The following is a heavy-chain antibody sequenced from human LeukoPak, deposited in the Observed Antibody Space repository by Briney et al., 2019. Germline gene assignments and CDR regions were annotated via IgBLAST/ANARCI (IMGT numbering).Heavy chain of an antibody. D-gene: IGHD5-18*01. CDR1: GGSFSGYY. J-gene: IGHJ4*02. CDR3: ARDRGYSYGPFDY. CDR2: INHSGST. Sequence: PSETLSLTCAVYGGSFSGYYWSWIRQPPGKGLEWIGEINHSGSTNYNPSLKSRVTISADTSKNQFSLKVSSVTAADTAVYYCARDRGYSYGPFDYWGQGTLVTVSS. V-gene: IGHV4-34*01.